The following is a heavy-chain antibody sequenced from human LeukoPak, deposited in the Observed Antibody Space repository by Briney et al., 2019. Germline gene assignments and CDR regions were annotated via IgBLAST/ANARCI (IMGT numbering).Heavy chain of an antibody. Sequence: GASVKVSCKASGGTFSSYAISWVRQAPGQGLGWMGGIIPIFGTANYAQKFQSRVTITTDESTSTAYMELSSLRSEDTAVYYCARVPGYYYDSSGYYHLGAFDIWGQGTMVTVSS. D-gene: IGHD3-22*01. J-gene: IGHJ3*02. CDR1: GGTFSSYA. V-gene: IGHV1-69*05. CDR3: ARVPGYYYDSSGYYHLGAFDI. CDR2: IIPIFGTA.